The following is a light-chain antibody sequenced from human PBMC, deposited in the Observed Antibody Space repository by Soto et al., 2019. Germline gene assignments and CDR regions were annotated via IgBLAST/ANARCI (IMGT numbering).Light chain of an antibody. CDR3: QQYNNWPPWT. J-gene: IGKJ1*01. CDR2: GAS. Sequence: EFVLTQSPGTLSLSPGERATLSCRASRSVSSNLAWYQQKPGQAPRLLIYGASTRATGIPARFSGSGSGTEFTLTISSLQSEDFAVYYCQQYNNWPPWTFGQGTKVDIK. V-gene: IGKV3-15*01. CDR1: RSVSSN.